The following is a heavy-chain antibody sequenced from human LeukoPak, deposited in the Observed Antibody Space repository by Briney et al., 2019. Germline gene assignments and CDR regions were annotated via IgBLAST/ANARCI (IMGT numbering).Heavy chain of an antibody. J-gene: IGHJ4*02. CDR1: GFTFSTYA. CDR2: ISSSGSTI. V-gene: IGHV3-48*03. CDR3: ARGYGSGSYYKPFDY. Sequence: GGSLRLSCAASGFTFSTYAMHWVRQAPGKGLEWVSYISSSGSTIYYADSVKGRFTISRDNAKNSLYLQMNSLRAEDTAVYYCARGYGSGSYYKPFDYWGQGTLVTVSS. D-gene: IGHD3-10*01.